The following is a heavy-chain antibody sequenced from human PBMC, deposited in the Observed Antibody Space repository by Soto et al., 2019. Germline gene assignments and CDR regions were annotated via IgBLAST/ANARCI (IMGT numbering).Heavy chain of an antibody. V-gene: IGHV1-69*02. CDR3: AGGLDCTGTNCYYYHGWDL. CDR2: IIPILTIT. D-gene: IGHD2-8*02. CDR1: GGTFSTYS. J-gene: IGHJ6*02. Sequence: QVQLVQSGAEMKKPGSSVKVSCKASGGTFSTYSISWVRQAPGQGLEWMGRIIPILTITDSAQKFQGRLTITADTSTSTAYLELSSLRSDDTAVYYCAGGLDCTGTNCYYYHGWDLWGQGTTVIVSS.